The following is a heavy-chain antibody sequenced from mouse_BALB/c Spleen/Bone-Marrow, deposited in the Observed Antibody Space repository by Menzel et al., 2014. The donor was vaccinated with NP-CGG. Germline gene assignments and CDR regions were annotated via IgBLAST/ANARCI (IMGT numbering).Heavy chain of an antibody. CDR2: IYPGNGGT. Sequence: LQQSGAELVKPGASVEMSCKATGYTFTSYNLLWVKQTPGQGLEWIGAIYPGNGGTAYSQKFKDKATLTADKSSSTAYMQLSRLTSEDSAVYYCARSRYYYAMDYWGQGTSVTVSS. J-gene: IGHJ4*01. CDR1: GYTFTSYN. CDR3: ARSRYYYAMDY. V-gene: IGHV1-12*01.